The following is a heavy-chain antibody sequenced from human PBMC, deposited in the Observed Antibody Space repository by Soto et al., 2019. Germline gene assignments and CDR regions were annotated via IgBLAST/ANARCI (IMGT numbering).Heavy chain of an antibody. V-gene: IGHV3-15*01. Sequence: GGSLRLSCAASGFTFSNAWMSWVRQAPGKGLEWVGRIKSKTDGGTTDYAAPVKGRFTISREDSKNTLYLQMNSLKTEDTAVYYCTTDLNTIFGVVIKDIGAFDIWGQGTMVTVSS. CDR2: IKSKTDGGTT. CDR3: TTDLNTIFGVVIKDIGAFDI. D-gene: IGHD3-3*01. CDR1: GFTFSNAW. J-gene: IGHJ3*02.